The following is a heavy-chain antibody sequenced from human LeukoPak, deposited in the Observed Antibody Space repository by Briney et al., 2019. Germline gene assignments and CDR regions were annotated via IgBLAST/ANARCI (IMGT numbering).Heavy chain of an antibody. Sequence: SQTLSLTCTVSGGSISSGSYYWSWIRQPAGKGLEWIGRIYTSGSTNYNPSLKSRATISVDTSKNQFSLKLSSVTAADTSVYYCARVAAGPSSDSFDIWGQGTMVTVSS. CDR2: IYTSGST. D-gene: IGHD6-6*01. V-gene: IGHV4-61*02. CDR3: ARVAAGPSSDSFDI. J-gene: IGHJ3*02. CDR1: GGSISSGSYY.